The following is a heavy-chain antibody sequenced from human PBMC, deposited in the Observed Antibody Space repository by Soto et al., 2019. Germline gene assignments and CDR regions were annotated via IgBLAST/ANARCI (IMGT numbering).Heavy chain of an antibody. Sequence: PSETLSLTCSVSGDSINSDNYCWGWIRQPPGKGLEWIGSIYYRGNTYYNPSLKTRVTISLDKSKSQFSLKLNSVTAADSAVYFCARLEGLATISYYFDYWGQGTLVTVSS. CDR1: GDSINSDNYC. D-gene: IGHD3-9*01. J-gene: IGHJ4*02. CDR2: IYYRGNT. CDR3: ARLEGLATISYYFDY. V-gene: IGHV4-39*01.